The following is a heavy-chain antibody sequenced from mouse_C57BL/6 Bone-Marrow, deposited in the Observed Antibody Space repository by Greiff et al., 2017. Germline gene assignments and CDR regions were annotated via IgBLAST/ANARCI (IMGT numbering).Heavy chain of an antibody. CDR1: GYTFTSYW. CDR2: IDPNSGGT. CDR3: ARSRRLRRGGAMDY. D-gene: IGHD2-4*01. V-gene: IGHV1-72*01. J-gene: IGHJ4*01. Sequence: QVQLQQPGAELVKPGASVKLSCKASGYTFTSYWMHWVKQRPGRGLEWIGRIDPNSGGTKCNEKFKSKATLTVDKPSSTAYMQLSSLTSEDSAVYYCARSRRLRRGGAMDYWGQGTSVTVSS.